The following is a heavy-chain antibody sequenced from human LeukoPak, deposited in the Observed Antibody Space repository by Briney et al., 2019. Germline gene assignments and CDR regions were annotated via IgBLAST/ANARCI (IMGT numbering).Heavy chain of an antibody. J-gene: IGHJ4*02. D-gene: IGHD3-22*01. Sequence: SETLSLTCTVSGGSISSYYWSWIRQPPGKGLEWIGYIYYSGSTNYNPSLKSRVTISVDTSKNQFSLKLSSVTAADTAVYYCARGTSSSYYHPFDYWGQGTLVTVSS. CDR3: ARGTSSSYYHPFDY. V-gene: IGHV4-59*01. CDR2: IYYSGST. CDR1: GGSISSYY.